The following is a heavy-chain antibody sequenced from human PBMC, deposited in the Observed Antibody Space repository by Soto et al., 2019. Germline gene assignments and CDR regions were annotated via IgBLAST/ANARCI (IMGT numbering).Heavy chain of an antibody. Sequence: PSETLSLTCTVSGGSISSYYWSWIRQPPGKGLEWIGYIYYSGSTNYNPSLKSRVTISVDTSKNQFSLKLSSVTAADTAVYYCARVSQSRDYGDYHFDYWGQGTLVPVSS. CDR2: IYYSGST. V-gene: IGHV4-59*01. D-gene: IGHD4-17*01. CDR3: ARVSQSRDYGDYHFDY. CDR1: GGSISSYY. J-gene: IGHJ4*02.